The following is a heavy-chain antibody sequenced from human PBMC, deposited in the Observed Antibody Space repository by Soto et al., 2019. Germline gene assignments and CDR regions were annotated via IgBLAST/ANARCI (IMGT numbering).Heavy chain of an antibody. CDR1: GFTFSDYS. V-gene: IGHV3-11*01. CDR2: IRSTYSSI. J-gene: IGHJ3*02. CDR3: ARRSAVTTSHSFDI. Sequence: QEQLVESGGGLVKPGGSLRLSCAASGFTFSDYSMSWIRQAPGKGLEWISYIRSTYSSIFYADSVKGRFTISRDNARSSLYLQMVSLRAEDTAVYYCARRSAVTTSHSFDIWGQGTMVTASS. D-gene: IGHD4-17*01.